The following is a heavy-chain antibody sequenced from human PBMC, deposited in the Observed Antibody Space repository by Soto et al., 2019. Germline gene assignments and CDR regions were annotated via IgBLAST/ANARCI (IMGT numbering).Heavy chain of an antibody. V-gene: IGHV3-23*01. CDR2: ISGSGSST. CDR1: GFTFSGYA. J-gene: IGHJ5*02. D-gene: IGHD1-26*01. CDR3: AKDRAIVGALDP. Sequence: GGSLRLSCAASGFTFSGYAMSWVRQAPGKGLEWVSAISGSGSSTYYGDSVKGRFTISRDNSKNTLYLQMNSLRAEDTAVYYCAKDRAIVGALDPWGQGTLVTVSS.